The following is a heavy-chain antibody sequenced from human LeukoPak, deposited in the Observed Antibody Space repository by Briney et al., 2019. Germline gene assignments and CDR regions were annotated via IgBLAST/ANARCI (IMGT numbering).Heavy chain of an antibody. CDR3: ARENLAAAAAY. V-gene: IGHV3-74*01. Sequence: GGSLRLSCAASEFTFSAYWMHWVRQAPGKGLVWVSRIRGDGSMTNYADSVKGRFTISRDNAKNTLYLQMNSLRLEDTAVYYCARENLAAAAAYWGQGTVVTVSS. D-gene: IGHD6-25*01. CDR1: EFTFSAYW. CDR2: IRGDGSMT. J-gene: IGHJ4*02.